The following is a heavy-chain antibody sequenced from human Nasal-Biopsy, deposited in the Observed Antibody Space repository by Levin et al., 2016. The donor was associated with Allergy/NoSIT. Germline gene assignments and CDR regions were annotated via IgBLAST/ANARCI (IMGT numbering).Heavy chain of an antibody. Sequence: GESLKISCAASGFSFSRYSMHWVRQAPGQGLEYVSAINENGVRTYYADSVKGRFTISRDNSKNTLYLQMDSLRAEDTAVYYCTRILGHNSGYYYDYWGQGTLVTVSS. CDR2: INENGVRT. D-gene: IGHD3-22*01. CDR1: GFSFSRYS. CDR3: TRILGHNSGYYYDY. V-gene: IGHV3-64*02. J-gene: IGHJ4*02.